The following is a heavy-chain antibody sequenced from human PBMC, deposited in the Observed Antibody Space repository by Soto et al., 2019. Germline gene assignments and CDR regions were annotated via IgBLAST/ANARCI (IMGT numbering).Heavy chain of an antibody. Sequence: ASETLSLTCTVSGDSSVSSSSYYWGCIRQPPGKGLEWIGSIYYTGNTFYSPSFMSRLTISVDTSKSHFSLKFRSVTAADTAQLYYGMDVWGQGTTVTVSS. CDR3: GMDV. CDR2: IYYTGNT. J-gene: IGHJ6*02. D-gene: IGHD1-1*01. V-gene: IGHV4-39*03. CDR1: GDSSVSSSSYY.